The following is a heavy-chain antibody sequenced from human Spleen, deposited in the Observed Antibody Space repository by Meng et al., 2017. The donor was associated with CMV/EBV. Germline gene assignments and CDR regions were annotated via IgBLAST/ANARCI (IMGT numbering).Heavy chain of an antibody. J-gene: IGHJ6*02. D-gene: IGHD3-10*01. CDR3: ARVREAYYGSGREDV. V-gene: IGHV1-69*10. Sequence: SVKVSCKASGYTFTNYDISWVRQATGQGLEWMGGIIPILGIANYAQKFQGRVTITADKSTSTAYMELSSLRSEDTAVYYCARVREAYYGSGREDVWGQGTTVTVSS. CDR1: GYTFTNYD. CDR2: IIPILGIA.